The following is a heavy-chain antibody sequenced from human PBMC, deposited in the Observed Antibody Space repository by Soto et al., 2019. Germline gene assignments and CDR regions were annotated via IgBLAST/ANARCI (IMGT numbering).Heavy chain of an antibody. Sequence: QVQLVQSGAEVKKPGASVKVSCKASGYTFTSYDINWVRQDTGQGLEWMGWMNPNSGNTGYAQKFQGRVTMTRNTSISTAYMELSSLRSEDTAVYYCARGRRAAAGTGGYYYYYYMDVWGKGTTVTVSS. V-gene: IGHV1-8*01. CDR2: MNPNSGNT. CDR1: GYTFTSYD. D-gene: IGHD6-13*01. J-gene: IGHJ6*03. CDR3: ARGRRAAAGTGGYYYYYYMDV.